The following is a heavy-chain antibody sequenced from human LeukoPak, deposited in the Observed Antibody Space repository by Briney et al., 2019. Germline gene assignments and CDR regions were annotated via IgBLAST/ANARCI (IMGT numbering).Heavy chain of an antibody. CDR3: VRGGHKLDIETSRYYYGLDV. D-gene: IGHD2-2*03. CDR1: GITLSDYW. V-gene: IGHV3-74*03. CDR2: IESDGTRT. Sequence: GGSLRLSCAASGITLSDYWMYWVRQGPGKGLVHVLRIESDGTRTVYADSVKGRFTISRDNAKNTMYLQMNSLRAEDTAVYYCVRGGHKLDIETSRYYYGLDVWGQGTTVTVSS. J-gene: IGHJ6*02.